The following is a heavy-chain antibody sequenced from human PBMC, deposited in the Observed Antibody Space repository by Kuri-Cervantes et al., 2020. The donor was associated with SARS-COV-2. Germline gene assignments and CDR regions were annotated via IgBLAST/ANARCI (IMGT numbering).Heavy chain of an antibody. Sequence: GGSLRLSCGASGFSLTNYAIHWVRQAPGKGLEWVSVIWYDGKNEYYAGSVKGRFNISRDTSKNTVSLHMNSLRAEDTAMYYCAMGAANSYMGVWGRGTTVTVSS. J-gene: IGHJ6*03. D-gene: IGHD3-16*01. CDR1: GFSLTNYA. V-gene: IGHV3-33*08. CDR2: IWYDGKNE. CDR3: AMGAANSYMGV.